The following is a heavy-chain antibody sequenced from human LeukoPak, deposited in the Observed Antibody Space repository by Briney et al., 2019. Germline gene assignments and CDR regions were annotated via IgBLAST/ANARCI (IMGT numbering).Heavy chain of an antibody. CDR2: ISYSGAT. J-gene: IGHJ4*02. D-gene: IGHD6-13*01. V-gene: IGHV4-39*07. CDR3: ARSRIVIVPAGMVPGGSIDY. Sequence: PSETLSLTCTVSGDSISGSSYTWGWIRQPPGKGLQWIGTISYSGATYYNPSLKSRVTISVDTSKNQVSLKVRSVSTTDTAVYYCARSRIVIVPAGMVPGGSIDYWGQGALVTVSS. CDR1: GDSISGSSYT.